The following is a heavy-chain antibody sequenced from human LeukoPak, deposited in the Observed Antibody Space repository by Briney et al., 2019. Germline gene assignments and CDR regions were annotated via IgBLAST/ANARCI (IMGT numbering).Heavy chain of an antibody. CDR1: GGSISTSSYY. V-gene: IGHV4-39*01. CDR3: ARSRSDHWFDP. Sequence: ASETLSLTCTVSGGSISTSSYYWGWIRQPPGKGLEWIGSVYYSGDTYYNPSLKSRVTTSVDTSKNQFSLKLSSVTAADTAVYYCARSRSDHWFDPWGQGTLVTVSS. D-gene: IGHD3-16*02. J-gene: IGHJ5*02. CDR2: VYYSGDT.